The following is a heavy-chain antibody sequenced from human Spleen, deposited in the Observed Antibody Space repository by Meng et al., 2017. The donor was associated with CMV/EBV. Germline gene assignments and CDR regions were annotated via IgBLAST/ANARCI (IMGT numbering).Heavy chain of an antibody. CDR2: IYHSGST. CDR3: ARENSNYPYFDY. D-gene: IGHD4-11*01. CDR1: GYSISSGYY. J-gene: IGHJ4*02. V-gene: IGHV4-38-2*02. Sequence: SETLSLTCTVSGYSISSGYYWGWIRQPPGKGLEWIGSIYHSGSTYYNPSLKSRVTISVDTSKNQFSLKLSSVTAADTAVYYCARENSNYPYFDYWGQGTLVTVSS.